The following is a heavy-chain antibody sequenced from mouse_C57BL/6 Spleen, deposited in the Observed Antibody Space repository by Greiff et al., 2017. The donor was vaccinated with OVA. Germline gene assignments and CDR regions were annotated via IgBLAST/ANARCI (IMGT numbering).Heavy chain of an antibody. D-gene: IGHD2-2*01. Sequence: VQLKESGGGLVKPGGSLKLSCAASGFTFSDYGMHWVRQAPEKGLEWVAYISSGSSTIYYADTVKGRFTISRDNAKNTLFLQMTSLRSEDTAMYYCSTMVRGAMDYWGQGTSVTVSS. V-gene: IGHV5-17*01. CDR2: ISSGSSTI. CDR1: GFTFSDYG. J-gene: IGHJ4*01. CDR3: STMVRGAMDY.